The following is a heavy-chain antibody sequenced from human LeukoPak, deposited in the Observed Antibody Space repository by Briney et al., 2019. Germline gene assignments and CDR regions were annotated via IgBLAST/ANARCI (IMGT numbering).Heavy chain of an antibody. J-gene: IGHJ5*02. D-gene: IGHD4-17*01. Sequence: GGSLRLSCAASGFTFSSYAMSWVRQAPGKGLECVSAISGSGGSTYYADSVKGRFTISRDNSKNTLYLQMNSLRAEDTAVYYCAKGDYGDYVGPWFDPWGQGTLVTVSS. V-gene: IGHV3-23*01. CDR2: ISGSGGST. CDR3: AKGDYGDYVGPWFDP. CDR1: GFTFSSYA.